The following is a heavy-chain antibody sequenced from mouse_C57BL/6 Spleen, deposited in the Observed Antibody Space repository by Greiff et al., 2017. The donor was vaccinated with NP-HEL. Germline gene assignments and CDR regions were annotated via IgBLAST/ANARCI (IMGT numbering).Heavy chain of an antibody. CDR1: GYTFTSYW. CDR2: IHPNSGST. Sequence: QVQLPQPGAELVKPGASVKLSCKASGYTFTSYWMHWVQPRPGQGLEWIGMIHPNSGSTNYNEKFKSKATLTVDKASSTAYMQLSSLTSEDSAVYYCATTGTAQATLAYWGQGTLVTVSA. D-gene: IGHD3-2*02. J-gene: IGHJ3*01. CDR3: ATTGTAQATLAY. V-gene: IGHV1-64*01.